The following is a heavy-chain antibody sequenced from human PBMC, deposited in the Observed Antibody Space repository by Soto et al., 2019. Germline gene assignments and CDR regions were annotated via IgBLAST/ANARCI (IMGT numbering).Heavy chain of an antibody. CDR1: GFTFSNAW. CDR2: IKSKTDGGTT. V-gene: IGHV3-15*01. Sequence: ESGGGLVKPGGSLRLSCAASGFTFSNAWMSWVRQAPGKGLEWVGRIKSKTDGGTTDYAAPVKGRFTISRDDSKNTLYLQMNSLKTEDTAVYYCTTDFTDYGYYFDYWGQGTLVTVSS. J-gene: IGHJ4*02. D-gene: IGHD3-10*01. CDR3: TTDFTDYGYYFDY.